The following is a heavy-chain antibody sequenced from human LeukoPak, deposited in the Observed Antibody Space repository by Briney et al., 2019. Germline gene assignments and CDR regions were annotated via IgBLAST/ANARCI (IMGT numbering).Heavy chain of an antibody. D-gene: IGHD3-3*01. CDR1: GVSISSSGHY. J-gene: IGHJ6*03. CDR3: ARGTTIFGVVPRSPYYMDV. V-gene: IGHV4-30-2*01. CDR2: VYQSGIT. Sequence: SETLSLTCTVSGVSISSSGHYWSWIRQPPGKGLEWIGYVYQSGITYYNPSLKSRVTISLDRSKNQFSLKLSSVTAADTAVYYCARGTTIFGVVPRSPYYMDVWGKGTTVTVSS.